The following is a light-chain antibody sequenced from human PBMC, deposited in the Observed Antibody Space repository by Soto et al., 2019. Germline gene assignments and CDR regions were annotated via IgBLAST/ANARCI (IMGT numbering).Light chain of an antibody. J-gene: IGKJ2*01. CDR1: QSASRTY. V-gene: IGKV3-20*01. CDR3: QHYGSTPYT. CDR2: GAS. Sequence: EIVLTQSPGTLSLSPGERATLSCRASQSASRTYLAWYQQKPDQAPSLLIYGASNRATGIPDRFSGSGSGTDFTLTINRLEPGDFAVYFCQHYGSTPYTFGQGTKLEIK.